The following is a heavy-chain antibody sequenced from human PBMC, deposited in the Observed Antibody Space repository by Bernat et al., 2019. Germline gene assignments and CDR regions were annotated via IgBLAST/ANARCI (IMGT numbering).Heavy chain of an antibody. J-gene: IGHJ4*02. D-gene: IGHD6-19*01. CDR1: GFTFSNAW. CDR2: IKSKTDGGTT. CDR3: TRDLGSSGWYAGYFDY. Sequence: EVQLVESGGGLVKPGGSLRLSCAASGFTFSNAWMSWVRQAPGKGLEWVGRIKSKTDGGTTDYAAPVKGRFTISRDDSKNTLYLQMNSLKTEDTAVYYCTRDLGSSGWYAGYFDYWGQGTLVTVSS. V-gene: IGHV3-15*01.